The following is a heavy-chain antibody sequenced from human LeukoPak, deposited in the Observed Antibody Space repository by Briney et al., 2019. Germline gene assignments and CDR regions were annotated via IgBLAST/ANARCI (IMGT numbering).Heavy chain of an antibody. J-gene: IGHJ4*02. CDR1: GFTVSSNY. Sequence: GGSLRLSCAASGFTVSSNYMSWVRQAPGKGLEWVSVIYSGGSTYYADSVKGRFTISRDNSKNTLYLQMNSLRAEDTAVYYCACENGRVWFGELGYWGQGTLVTVSS. V-gene: IGHV3-53*01. D-gene: IGHD3-10*01. CDR2: IYSGGST. CDR3: ACENGRVWFGELGY.